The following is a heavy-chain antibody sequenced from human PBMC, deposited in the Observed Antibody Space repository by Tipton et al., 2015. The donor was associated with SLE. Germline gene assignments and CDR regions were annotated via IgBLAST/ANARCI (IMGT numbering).Heavy chain of an antibody. V-gene: IGHV3-48*03. Sequence: VQLVQSGGGLIQPGGSLRLSCTASGLTFSSFEIFEMSWVRQAPGKGLEWISYISRGGETKYYADSVKGRFTISRDNAKSSLYLQMSSLRAEDTAVYYCARVPSSAWIYFDLWGQGTLVTVSS. CDR3: ARVPSSAWIYFDL. J-gene: IGHJ4*02. D-gene: IGHD3-22*01. CDR1: GLTFSSFE. CDR2: ISRGGETK.